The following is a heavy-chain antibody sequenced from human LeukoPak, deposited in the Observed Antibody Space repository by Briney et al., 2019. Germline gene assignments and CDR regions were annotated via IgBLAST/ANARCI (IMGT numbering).Heavy chain of an antibody. CDR3: AKDRTYYSDFSAYYFSPPLQHY. V-gene: IGHV3-23*01. CDR2: IFGGTGGT. J-gene: IGHJ4*02. CDR1: GFAFSNYA. Sequence: GGSLRLSCVASGFAFSNYAVSWVRQAPGKGLEWVSGIFGGTGGTYYADSVKGRVTISRDNSRNTVYLQMNGLRAEDTAVYFCAKDRTYYSDFSAYYFSPPLQHYWGQGTLVTVSS. D-gene: IGHD3-22*01.